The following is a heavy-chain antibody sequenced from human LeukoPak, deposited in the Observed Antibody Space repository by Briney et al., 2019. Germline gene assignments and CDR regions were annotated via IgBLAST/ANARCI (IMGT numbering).Heavy chain of an antibody. Sequence: GGSLRLSCAATGFTFSSYAMSWVRQAPGKGLEWVSAISGSGGSTYYADSVKGRFTISRDNTKNSLYLQMNSLRDEDTALYYCVGDPGDYWGQGTLVTVSS. CDR2: ISGSGGST. D-gene: IGHD2-21*02. CDR1: GFTFSSYA. CDR3: VGDPGDY. J-gene: IGHJ4*02. V-gene: IGHV3-23*01.